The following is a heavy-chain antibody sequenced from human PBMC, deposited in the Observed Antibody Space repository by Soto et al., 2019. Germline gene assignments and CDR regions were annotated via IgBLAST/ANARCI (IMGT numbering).Heavy chain of an antibody. CDR2: ISSSSSYI. V-gene: IGHV3-21*01. J-gene: IGHJ4*02. CDR3: ARDPPLVRGDDY. D-gene: IGHD3-16*01. CDR1: GFTFSSYS. Sequence: GESLKISCAASGFTFSSYSMNWVRQAPGKGLEWVSSISSSSSYIYYADSVKGRFTISRDNAKNSLYLQMNSLRAEDTAVYYCARDPPLVRGDDYWGQGTLVTVSS.